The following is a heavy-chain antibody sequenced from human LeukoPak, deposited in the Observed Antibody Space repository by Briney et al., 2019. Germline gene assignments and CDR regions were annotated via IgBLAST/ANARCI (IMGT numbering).Heavy chain of an antibody. J-gene: IGHJ4*02. CDR1: GYTFTSYD. Sequence: APVKVSCKASGYTFTSYDINWVRQATGQGLEWMGWMNPNSGNTGYAQKFQGRVTMTRNTSISTAYMELSSLRSEDTAVYYCARVARDTYYDYVWGSYRYPYYFDYWGQGTLVTVSS. D-gene: IGHD3-16*02. CDR2: MNPNSGNT. V-gene: IGHV1-8*01. CDR3: ARVARDTYYDYVWGSYRYPYYFDY.